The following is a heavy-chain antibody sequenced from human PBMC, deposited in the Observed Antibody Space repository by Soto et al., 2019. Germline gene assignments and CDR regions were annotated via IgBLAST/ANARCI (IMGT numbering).Heavy chain of an antibody. V-gene: IGHV4-59*01. Sequence: QVQLQESGPGLVKPSETLSLTCTVSGGSISSYYWSWIRQPPGKGLEWIGYVYYGVSTDHDPSIKIRVTISVDTSKTEFALKLSSVTAADTAVYYCARRSGTYFEFWGQGTLVTVSS. J-gene: IGHJ4*02. CDR1: GGSISSYY. D-gene: IGHD1-1*01. CDR3: ARRSGTYFEF. CDR2: VYYGVST.